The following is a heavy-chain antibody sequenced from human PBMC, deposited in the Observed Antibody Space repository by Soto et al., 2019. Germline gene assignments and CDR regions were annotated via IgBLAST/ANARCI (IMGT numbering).Heavy chain of an antibody. CDR2: ISSNGIGT. D-gene: IGHD6-6*01. J-gene: IGHJ6*03. Sequence: EVQLVESGGGLAQPGGSLRLSCAASGFTFSSDAMDWVRQAPGKGLEYVSGISSNGIGTYYASSVKGRFTISRDNSRDTVDLQIDSRRPEEMAVYYCARRARADYYYMDVWGKGTTVTVS. CDR3: ARRARADYYYMDV. V-gene: IGHV3-64*01. CDR1: GFTFSSDA.